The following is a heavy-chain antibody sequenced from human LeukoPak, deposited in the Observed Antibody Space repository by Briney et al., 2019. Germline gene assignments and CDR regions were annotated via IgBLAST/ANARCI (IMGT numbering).Heavy chain of an antibody. D-gene: IGHD2-15*01. Sequence: SQTLSLTCAISGDSVSSNGAAWNWIRQSPSRGLEWLGRIHYRSKWYSDYALSVKSRITINPDTSKNQFSLQLNSVTPEDTAVYYCARDGGHGYSFDYWGQGTLVTVSS. V-gene: IGHV6-1*01. CDR3: ARDGGHGYSFDY. CDR2: IHYRSKWYS. J-gene: IGHJ4*02. CDR1: GDSVSSNGAA.